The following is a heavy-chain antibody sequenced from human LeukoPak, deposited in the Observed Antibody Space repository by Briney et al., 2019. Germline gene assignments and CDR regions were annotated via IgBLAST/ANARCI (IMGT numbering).Heavy chain of an antibody. V-gene: IGHV4-39*01. CDR2: IYYSGST. CDR3: ARPEYSSSSNWFDP. D-gene: IGHD6-6*01. Sequence: SESLSLTCTVSGCSISSSSLYWVWLRQPPGKGLEWIGSIYYSGSTYYNPSLKSRVTISVATSKNQSSLKLSPVTAADTAVYSCARPEYSSSSNWFDPWGQGTLVTVSS. J-gene: IGHJ5*02. CDR1: GCSISSSSLY.